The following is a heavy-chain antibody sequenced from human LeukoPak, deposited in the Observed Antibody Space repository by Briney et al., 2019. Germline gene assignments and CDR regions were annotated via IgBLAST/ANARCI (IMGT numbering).Heavy chain of an antibody. Sequence: TSETLSLTCTVSGGSISSYYWSWIRQPPGKGLEWIGYIYYSGSTNYNPSLKSRVTISVGTSKNQFSLKLSSVTAADTAVYYCARVYCSGGSCYASTWGQGTLVTVSS. J-gene: IGHJ5*02. CDR1: GGSISSYY. V-gene: IGHV4-59*01. D-gene: IGHD2-15*01. CDR3: ARVYCSGGSCYAST. CDR2: IYYSGST.